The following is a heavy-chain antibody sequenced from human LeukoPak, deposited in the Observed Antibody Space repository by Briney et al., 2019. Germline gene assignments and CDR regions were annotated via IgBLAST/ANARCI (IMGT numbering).Heavy chain of an antibody. CDR2: IIPIFGTA. D-gene: IGHD2-15*01. Sequence: ASVKVSCKASGGTFSSYAISWVRQAPGQGLEWMGGIIPIFGTANYAQKFQGRVTITADESTSTAYMELSSLRSDDTAVYYCARDHCSGGTCLGGHWGQGTLVTVSS. J-gene: IGHJ4*02. CDR3: ARDHCSGGTCLGGH. V-gene: IGHV1-69*13. CDR1: GGTFSSYA.